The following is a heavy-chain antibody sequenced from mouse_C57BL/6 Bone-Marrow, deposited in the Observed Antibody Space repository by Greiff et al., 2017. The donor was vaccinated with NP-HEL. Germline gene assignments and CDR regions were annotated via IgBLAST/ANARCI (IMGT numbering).Heavy chain of an antibody. CDR2: INPNNGGT. J-gene: IGHJ3*01. Sequence: EVQLQQSGPELVKPGASVKISCKASGYTFTDYYMNWVKQSHGKSLEWIGDINPNNGGTSYNQKFKGKATLTVDKSSSTAYMELRSLTSEGSAVYYSARSPRYWGFAYWGQGTLVTVSA. CDR3: ARSPRYWGFAY. V-gene: IGHV1-26*01. CDR1: GYTFTDYY. D-gene: IGHD2-12*01.